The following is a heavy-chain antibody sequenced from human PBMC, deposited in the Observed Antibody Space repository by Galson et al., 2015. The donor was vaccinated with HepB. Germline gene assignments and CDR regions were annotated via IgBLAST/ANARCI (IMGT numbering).Heavy chain of an antibody. V-gene: IGHV3-23*01. J-gene: IGHJ4*02. D-gene: IGHD5-12*01. CDR1: GFTFSSYV. CDR2: ISGSGDGT. Sequence: SLRLSCAASGFTFSSYVMSWVRQAPGKGLEWVSAISGSGDGTYYAESVKGRFTISRDNFKNTLYLEMNSLRAEDTAVYYCAKDSSMRGYSGYEGSDLDYWGQGTLVTVSS. CDR3: AKDSSMRGYSGYEGSDLDY.